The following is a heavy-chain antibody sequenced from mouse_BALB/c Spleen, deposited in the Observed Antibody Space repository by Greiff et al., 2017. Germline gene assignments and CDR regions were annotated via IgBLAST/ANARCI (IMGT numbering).Heavy chain of an antibody. V-gene: IGHV14-3*02. CDR3: ARGGGPDY. Sequence: EVQRVESGAELVKPGASVKLSCTASGFNIKDTYMHWVKQRPEQGLEWIGRIDPANGNTKYDPKFQGKATITADTSSNTAYLQLSSLTSEDTAVYYCARGGGPDYWGQGTTLTVSS. D-gene: IGHD1-1*02. CDR1: GFNIKDTY. J-gene: IGHJ2*01. CDR2: IDPANGNT.